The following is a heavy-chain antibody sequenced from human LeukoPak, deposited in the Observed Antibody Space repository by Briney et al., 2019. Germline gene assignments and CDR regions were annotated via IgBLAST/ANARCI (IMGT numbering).Heavy chain of an antibody. CDR2: IYSSGST. J-gene: IGHJ4*02. Sequence: GGSLRLSCAASGFSVSTNYMSWVRQAPGKGLEWVSVIYSSGSTNYADSVKGRAPISRDTSNNTLYLQMNSLRAEATAVYYCASAVVVINNFDYWGQGTLVTVSS. D-gene: IGHD3-22*01. CDR1: GFSVSTNY. CDR3: ASAVVVINNFDY. V-gene: IGHV3-66*01.